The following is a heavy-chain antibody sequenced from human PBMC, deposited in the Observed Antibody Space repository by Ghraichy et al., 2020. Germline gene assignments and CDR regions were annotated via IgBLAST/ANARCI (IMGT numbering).Heavy chain of an antibody. CDR2: ISYTGNT. CDR1: GGSMRSHF. CDR3: VRRGRGYILYYYGLVG. J-gene: IGHJ6*02. Sequence: SETLSLTCTVSGGSMRSHFWSWIRQPPGKGLEWIGYISYTGNTNYSPSLGGRASISLDTSKNQFSLSLTSVTAADTAVYYCVRRGRGYILYYYGLVGWGPGTTVTVSS. D-gene: IGHD5-18*01. V-gene: IGHV4-59*08.